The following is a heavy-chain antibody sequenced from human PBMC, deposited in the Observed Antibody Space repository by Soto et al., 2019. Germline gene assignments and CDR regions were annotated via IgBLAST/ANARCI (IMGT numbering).Heavy chain of an antibody. CDR3: ARHRTDYGSGRQWFIAFDI. Sequence: ASETLSLPCTVSGGSISSSSYYWGWIRQPPGKGLGWIGGIYYSGSNYYNPSPKSRGTISVDTSKNQFSLKLSSVTAADTAVYYCARHRTDYGSGRQWFIAFDIWGQGTMVTASS. CDR1: GGSISSSSYY. J-gene: IGHJ3*02. V-gene: IGHV4-39*01. D-gene: IGHD3-10*01. CDR2: IYYSGSN.